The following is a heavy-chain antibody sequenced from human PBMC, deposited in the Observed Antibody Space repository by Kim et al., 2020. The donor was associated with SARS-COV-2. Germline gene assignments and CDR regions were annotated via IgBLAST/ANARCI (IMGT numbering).Heavy chain of an antibody. CDR1: GFTFSSYA. Sequence: GGSLRLSCAASGFTFSSYAMSWVRQAPGKGLEWVSAISGSGGSTYYADSVKGRFTISRDNSKNTLYLQMNSLRAEDTAVYYCAKDRDCCVGSLDYMDVWGKGTTVTVSS. D-gene: IGHD2-15*01. J-gene: IGHJ6*03. CDR3: AKDRDCCVGSLDYMDV. CDR2: ISGSGGST. V-gene: IGHV3-23*01.